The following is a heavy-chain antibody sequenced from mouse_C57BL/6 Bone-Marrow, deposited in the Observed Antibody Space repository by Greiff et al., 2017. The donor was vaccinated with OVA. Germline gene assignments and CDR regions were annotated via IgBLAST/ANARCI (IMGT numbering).Heavy chain of an antibody. CDR1: GYTFTSYW. J-gene: IGHJ3*01. CDR2: IHPNSGST. Sequence: QVQLQQSGAELVKPGASVKLSCKASGYTFTSYWMHWVKQRPGQGLEWIGMIHPNSGSTNYNEKFKSKATLTVDKSSSTAYMQLSSLTSEDSAVYYCARGWLLLAWFAYWGQGTLVTVSA. CDR3: ARGWLLLAWFAY. D-gene: IGHD2-3*01. V-gene: IGHV1-64*01.